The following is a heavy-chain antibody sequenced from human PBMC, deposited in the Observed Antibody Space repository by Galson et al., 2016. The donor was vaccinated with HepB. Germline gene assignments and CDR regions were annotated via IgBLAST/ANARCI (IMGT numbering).Heavy chain of an antibody. CDR2: ISSSSSYI. CDR3: ARAVSWDYGDYAGY. J-gene: IGHJ4*02. D-gene: IGHD4-17*01. V-gene: IGHV3-21*01. Sequence: LRLSCAASGFTFSSYSMNWVRQAPGKGLEWVSSISSSSSYIYYADSVKGRFTISRDSAKNSLYLQMNSLRAEDTAVYYCARAVSWDYGDYAGYWGQGTLVTVSS. CDR1: GFTFSSYS.